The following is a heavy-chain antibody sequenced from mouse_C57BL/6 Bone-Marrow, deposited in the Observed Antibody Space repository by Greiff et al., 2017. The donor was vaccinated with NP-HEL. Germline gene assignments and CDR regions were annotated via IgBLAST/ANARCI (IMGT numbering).Heavy chain of an antibody. CDR2: IHPNSGST. J-gene: IGHJ3*01. D-gene: IGHD1-1*01. CDR1: GYTFTSYW. CDR3: APYYYGSTLFAY. Sequence: VQLQQPGAELVKPGASVKLSCKASGYTFTSYWMHWVKQRPGQGLEWIGMIHPNSGSTNYNEKFKSKATLTVDKSSSTAYMQLSSLTSEDSAVYYCAPYYYGSTLFAYWGQGTLVTVSA. V-gene: IGHV1-64*01.